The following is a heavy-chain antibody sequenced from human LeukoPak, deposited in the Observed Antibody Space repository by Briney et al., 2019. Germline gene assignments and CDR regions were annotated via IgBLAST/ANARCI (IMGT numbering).Heavy chain of an antibody. CDR3: ARDRMDTALVFFFDY. J-gene: IGHJ4*02. CDR1: RASLTSPAYY. V-gene: IGHV4-31*03. CDR2: MFYKGTT. D-gene: IGHD5-18*01. Sequence: PSQTLSLTSSVSRASLTSPAYYSTWIRQYPGKGLGWSVNMFYKGTTYYNPSSKGRVTVSGDTSKTQFSLNLNSGTAADTAVYYCARDRMDTALVFFFDYWGQGTLVTVSS.